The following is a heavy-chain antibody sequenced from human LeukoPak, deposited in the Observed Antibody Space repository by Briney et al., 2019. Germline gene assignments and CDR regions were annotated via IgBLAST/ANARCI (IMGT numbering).Heavy chain of an antibody. CDR1: GFTFDDYG. Sequence: GGSLRLSCAASGFTFDDYGMSWVRQAPGKGLEWVSGINWNGGSTGYADSVKGRFTISRDNAKNSLYLQMNSLRSEDTAVYYCARGTAAGTGDFDYWGQGTLVTVSS. J-gene: IGHJ4*02. CDR2: INWNGGST. CDR3: ARGTAAGTGDFDY. D-gene: IGHD6-13*01. V-gene: IGHV3-20*04.